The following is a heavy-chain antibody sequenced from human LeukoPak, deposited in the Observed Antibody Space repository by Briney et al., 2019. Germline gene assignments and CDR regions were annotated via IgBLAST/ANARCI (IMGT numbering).Heavy chain of an antibody. D-gene: IGHD1-1*01. CDR3: AHSGQTVPDSNPIYYHGLDV. J-gene: IGHJ6*04. CDR2: INHSGST. V-gene: IGHV4-34*01. Sequence: WETLSLTCAVSGGSFSGYCWSWIRQPPGKGLEWIWEINHSGSTNYNPSLKSRVTISVDTSKNQFSLKLSFVTAADTAVYYCAHSGQTVPDSNPIYYHGLDVWGRGTTVTVSS. CDR1: GGSFSGYC.